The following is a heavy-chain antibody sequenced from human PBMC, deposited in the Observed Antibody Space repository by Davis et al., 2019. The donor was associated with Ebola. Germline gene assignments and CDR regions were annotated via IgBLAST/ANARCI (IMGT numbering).Heavy chain of an antibody. J-gene: IGHJ4*02. CDR2: ISGSGGST. V-gene: IGHV3-23*01. CDR3: AKLWQLEFDY. CDR1: GFTFSSYA. D-gene: IGHD6-6*01. Sequence: GESLRISCAASGFTFSSYAMSWFRQAPGRGLEWVSAISGSGGSTYYADSVKGRFTISRDNSKNTLYLQMNSLRAEDTAVYYCAKLWQLEFDYWGQGTLVTVSS.